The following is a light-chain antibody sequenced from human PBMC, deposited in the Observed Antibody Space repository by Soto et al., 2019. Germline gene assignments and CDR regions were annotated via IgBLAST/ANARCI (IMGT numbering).Light chain of an antibody. CDR2: GAS. CDR1: QSVSSSY. Sequence: EMVLTQSPGTLSLSPGERATLSCRASQSVSSSYLAWYQQKPGQAPRLLIYGASSRATGIPDRFSGSGSGTDFPLTISRLEPEDFAVYYCQQDGSSPRTFGQGTKVEIK. J-gene: IGKJ1*01. CDR3: QQDGSSPRT. V-gene: IGKV3-20*01.